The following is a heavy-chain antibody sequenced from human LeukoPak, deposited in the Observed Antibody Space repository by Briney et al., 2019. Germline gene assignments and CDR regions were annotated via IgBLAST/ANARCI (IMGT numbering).Heavy chain of an antibody. CDR3: ARVGVVAAEGNWFDP. Sequence: GASVKVSCKASGYTFASYGISWVRQAPGQGLEWMGWISAYNGNTNYAQKLQGRVTMTTDTSTSTAYMELRSLRSDDTAVYYCARVGVVAAEGNWFDPWGQGTLVTVSS. CDR1: GYTFASYG. D-gene: IGHD2-15*01. CDR2: ISAYNGNT. V-gene: IGHV1-18*01. J-gene: IGHJ5*02.